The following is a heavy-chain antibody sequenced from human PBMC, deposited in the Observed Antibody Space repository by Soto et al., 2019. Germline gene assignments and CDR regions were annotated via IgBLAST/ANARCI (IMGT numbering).Heavy chain of an antibody. CDR2: IKQDESEK. CDR3: ASGGVVETGSPFDH. CDR1: GFTFSSYW. D-gene: IGHD3-16*01. J-gene: IGHJ4*02. V-gene: IGHV3-7*03. Sequence: EVQLVESGGGLVQPGGSLRLSCAVSGFTFSSYWMHWVRQAPGKGLEWVANIKQDESEKYYVDSVKGRFTISRDNAKNSLYLQMNSLRAEDTAIYYCASGGVVETGSPFDHWGQGTLVTVSS.